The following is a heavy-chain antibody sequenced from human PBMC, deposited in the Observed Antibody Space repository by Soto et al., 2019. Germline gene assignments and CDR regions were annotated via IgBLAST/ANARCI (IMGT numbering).Heavy chain of an antibody. V-gene: IGHV3-53*01. J-gene: IGHJ3*02. Sequence: GGSLRLSCAASGFTVNSNYMSWVRQAPGKGLEWVSVIYSDGSTYYADSVKGRFTISRDNSKNTLYLQMNSLRAEDTAVYYCARELRPGIAVAGTAHAFDIWGQGTMVTVSS. CDR3: ARELRPGIAVAGTAHAFDI. CDR2: IYSDGST. CDR1: GFTVNSNY. D-gene: IGHD6-19*01.